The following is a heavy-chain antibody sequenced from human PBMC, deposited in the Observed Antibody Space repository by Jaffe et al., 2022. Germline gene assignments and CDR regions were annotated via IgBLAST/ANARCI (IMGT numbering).Heavy chain of an antibody. D-gene: IGHD3-10*01. Sequence: QVQLVESGGGVVQPGGSLRLSCAASGFTFSSYGMHWVRQAPGKGLEWVAFIRYDGSNKYYADSVKGRFTISRDNSKNTLYLQMNSLRAEDTAVYYCAKALRLTLGRDYWGQGTLVTVSS. CDR2: IRYDGSNK. CDR3: AKALRLTLGRDY. J-gene: IGHJ4*02. V-gene: IGHV3-30*02. CDR1: GFTFSSYG.